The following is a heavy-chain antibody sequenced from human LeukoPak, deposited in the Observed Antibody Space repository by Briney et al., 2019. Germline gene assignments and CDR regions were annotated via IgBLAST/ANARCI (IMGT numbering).Heavy chain of an antibody. J-gene: IGHJ4*02. Sequence: PSETLSLTCTVSGGSISSYYWSWIRQPPGKGLEWIGYIYYSGSTNYNPSLKSRVTISVDTSKNQFSLKLSSVTAADTAVYYCARGPYDFWRGYYVDYWGQGTLVTVSS. V-gene: IGHV4-59*01. D-gene: IGHD3-3*01. CDR1: GGSISSYY. CDR3: ARGPYDFWRGYYVDY. CDR2: IYYSGST.